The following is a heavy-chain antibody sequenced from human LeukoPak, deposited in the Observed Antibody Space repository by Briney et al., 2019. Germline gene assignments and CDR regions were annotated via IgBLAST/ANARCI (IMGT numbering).Heavy chain of an antibody. Sequence: ASVKVSCKASGYTVTDYYIHWGRQAPGQGLQWMGWINPNNGGTNYAQKFQGRVAMTRDTSISTAYMELSRLRSDDTAVYYCARDNYGSGSYYKYWGQGTLVTVSS. V-gene: IGHV1-2*02. D-gene: IGHD3-10*01. CDR2: INPNNGGT. CDR3: ARDNYGSGSYYKY. CDR1: GYTVTDYY. J-gene: IGHJ4*02.